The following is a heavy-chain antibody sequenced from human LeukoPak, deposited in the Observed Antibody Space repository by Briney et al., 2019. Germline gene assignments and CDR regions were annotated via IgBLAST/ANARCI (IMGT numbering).Heavy chain of an antibody. CDR1: AGSISSYY. V-gene: IGHV4-59*08. D-gene: IGHD3-10*01. Sequence: PSETLSLTCTVSAGSISSYYWSWVRQPPGRGLEWIGHIYYSGSSNYNPSLKSRVTISVDTSKNQFSLKLRSVTPADTAVYYCARRGSGSYSPFDYWGQGTLVTVSS. CDR3: ARRGSGSYSPFDY. J-gene: IGHJ4*02. CDR2: IYYSGSS.